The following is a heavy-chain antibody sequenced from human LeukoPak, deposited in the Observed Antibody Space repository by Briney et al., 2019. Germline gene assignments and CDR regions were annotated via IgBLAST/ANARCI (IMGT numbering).Heavy chain of an antibody. D-gene: IGHD5-24*01. CDR3: ARLINGERATRGGGGY. J-gene: IGHJ4*02. V-gene: IGHV1-69*13. CDR1: GGTFSSYA. CDR2: IIPIFGTA. Sequence: SVKVSCKASGGTFSSYAISWVRRDPGQGLEWRGGIIPIFGTANYAQKFQGRVTITADESTSTAYMELSSLRSEDTAVYYCARLINGERATRGGGGYWAQEPWVTVP.